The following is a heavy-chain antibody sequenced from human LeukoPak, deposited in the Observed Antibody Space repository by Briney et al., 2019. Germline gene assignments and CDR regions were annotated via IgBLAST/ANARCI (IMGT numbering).Heavy chain of an antibody. V-gene: IGHV5-51*01. Sequence: GESLKISCKASGYTFNTFWIGWVRQMPGKGLEWMGIIYPGDSDTRYSPSFQGQVTISADKSISTAYLQWSSLKASDTAMYYCARQLDLSGSLVYWGQGTLVTVSS. CDR3: ARQLDLSGSLVY. CDR1: GYTFNTFW. CDR2: IYPGDSDT. D-gene: IGHD1-26*01. J-gene: IGHJ4*02.